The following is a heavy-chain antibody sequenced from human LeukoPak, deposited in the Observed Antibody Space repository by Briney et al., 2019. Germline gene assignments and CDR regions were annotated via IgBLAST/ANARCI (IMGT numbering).Heavy chain of an antibody. Sequence: GGSLRLSCAASGFTFSNYAMGWVRQAPGKGLEWVSSISGSGGSTYYADSVKGRFTISRDNSKNTLYLQINSLRVEDTAVYYCAKIMRRQQLARLGVLDYWGQGTLVTVSS. CDR2: ISGSGGST. J-gene: IGHJ4*02. V-gene: IGHV3-23*01. CDR3: AKIMRRQQLARLGVLDY. CDR1: GFTFSNYA. D-gene: IGHD6-13*01.